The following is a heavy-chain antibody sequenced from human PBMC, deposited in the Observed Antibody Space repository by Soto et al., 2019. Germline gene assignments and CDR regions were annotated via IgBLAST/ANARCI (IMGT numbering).Heavy chain of an antibody. Sequence: SETLSLTCTVSGGSISSGGYYWSWIRQHPGKGLEWIGYIYYSGSTYYNPSLKSRVTISVDTSKNQFSLKLSSVTAADTAVYYCARVSRVKWFGDNHSAFEYWGQGTRVTVSS. CDR2: IYYSGST. J-gene: IGHJ4*02. V-gene: IGHV4-31*03. D-gene: IGHD3-10*01. CDR1: GGSISSGGYY. CDR3: ARVSRVKWFGDNHSAFEY.